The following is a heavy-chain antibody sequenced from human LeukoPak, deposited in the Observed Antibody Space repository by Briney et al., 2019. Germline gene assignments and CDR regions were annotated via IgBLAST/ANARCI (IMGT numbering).Heavy chain of an antibody. V-gene: IGHV5-51*01. CDR1: GYSFTSYW. CDR2: IYPGDSDT. D-gene: IGHD3-22*01. J-gene: IGHJ4*02. Sequence: GESLKISCKGSGYSFTSYWIGWVRQMPGKGLEWMGIIYPGDSDTRYSPSFQGQVTISADKSISTAYLQWSSLKASDTAMYYCATNRDYYDSSGYYEALGDYWGQGTLVTVSS. CDR3: ATNRDYYDSSGYYEALGDY.